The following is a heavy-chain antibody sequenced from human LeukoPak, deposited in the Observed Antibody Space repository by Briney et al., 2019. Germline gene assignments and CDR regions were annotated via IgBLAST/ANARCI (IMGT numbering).Heavy chain of an antibody. CDR1: GFTVSSNY. CDR3: ARANNLGDYSRPPGYYYYGMDV. CDR2: IYSGGSK. J-gene: IGHJ6*02. V-gene: IGHV3-53*01. D-gene: IGHD1/OR15-1a*01. Sequence: PGGSLRLSCAASGFTVSSNYMSWVRQAPGKGLEWVSVIYSGGSKYYADSVKGRFTISRDNSKNTLYLQMNSQRAEDTAVYYCARANNLGDYSRPPGYYYYGMDVWGQGTTVTVSS.